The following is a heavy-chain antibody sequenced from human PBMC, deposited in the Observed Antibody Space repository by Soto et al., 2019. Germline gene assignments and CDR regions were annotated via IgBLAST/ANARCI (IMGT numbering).Heavy chain of an antibody. J-gene: IGHJ4*02. Sequence: VQLVESGGGVVQPGRSLRLSCAASGFTFSDYAMHWVRQATGKGLEWVAVVSHDGRNTHYADSVKGRFTISRDSSKNRVLLEMTSLRAEDTAVYYCAKGGRQWLVTSDFNYWGQGALVTVSS. CDR2: VSHDGRNT. V-gene: IGHV3-30*18. CDR3: AKGGRQWLVTSDFNY. CDR1: GFTFSDYA. D-gene: IGHD6-19*01.